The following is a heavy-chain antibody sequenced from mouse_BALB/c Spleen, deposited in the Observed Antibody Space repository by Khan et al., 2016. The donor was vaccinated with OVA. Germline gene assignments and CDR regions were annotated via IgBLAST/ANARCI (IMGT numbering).Heavy chain of an antibody. Sequence: QVHVKQSGAELVKPGASVKLSCKASGYTFTSYYMYWVKQRPGQGLEWIGEINPSDGDTNFNEKFKSKATLTVDKSSSTVYMQLSSLTSEDSAVYYCTRSGYGTFAYWGQRTLVTVSA. J-gene: IGHJ3*01. D-gene: IGHD2-1*01. CDR1: GYTFTSYY. CDR2: INPSDGDT. CDR3: TRSGYGTFAY. V-gene: IGHV1S81*02.